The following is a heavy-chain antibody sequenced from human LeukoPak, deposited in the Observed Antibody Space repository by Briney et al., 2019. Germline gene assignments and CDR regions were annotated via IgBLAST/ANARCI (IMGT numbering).Heavy chain of an antibody. V-gene: IGHV3-33*08. CDR1: GFTFSSYG. CDR2: IWYDGSNK. D-gene: IGHD3-3*01. CDR3: ARDGNDFWSGYYLQS. J-gene: IGHJ4*02. Sequence: GGSLRLSCAASGFTFSSYGMHWVRQAPGKGLEWVAVIWYDGSNKYYADSVKGRFTISRDNSKNTLYLQMNSLRAEDTAVYYRARDGNDFWSGYYLQSWGQGTLVTVSS.